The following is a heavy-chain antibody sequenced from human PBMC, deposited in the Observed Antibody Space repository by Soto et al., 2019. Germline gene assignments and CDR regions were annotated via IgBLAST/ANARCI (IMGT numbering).Heavy chain of an antibody. V-gene: IGHV1-18*01. D-gene: IGHD3-22*01. CDR2: IGAYNGHT. CDR3: AREDYYDSSGYLPVRYYFGMDV. J-gene: IGHJ6*02. CDR1: GYTFTNSG. Sequence: GASVKVSCNASGYTFTNSGISWVRQAPGQGLEWMGWIGAYNGHTKYAQKLQGRVTMTTDTSTSTAYMELRSLKSDDTAVYYCAREDYYDSSGYLPVRYYFGMDVWGQGTTVTVSS.